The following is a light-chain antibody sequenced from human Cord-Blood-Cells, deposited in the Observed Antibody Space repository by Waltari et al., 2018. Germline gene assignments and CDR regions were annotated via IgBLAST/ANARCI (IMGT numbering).Light chain of an antibody. V-gene: IGKV3-11*01. CDR2: DAS. J-gene: IGKJ3*01. CDR1: QSVSSY. Sequence: EIVLTQSPATLSLSPGERATLSCRASQSVSSYLAWYQQKPAQAPWLLIYDASNRATGIPARFSGRGSGTDFTLTISSLEPEDFAVYCGQQRSNGLFTFGPGTKVDIK. CDR3: QQRSNGLFT.